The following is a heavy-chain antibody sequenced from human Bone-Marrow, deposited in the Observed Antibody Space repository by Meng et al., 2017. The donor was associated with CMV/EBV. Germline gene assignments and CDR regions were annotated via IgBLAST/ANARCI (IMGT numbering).Heavy chain of an antibody. CDR3: ARGLRITMVRGARLDY. Sequence: QGQLQQWGAGRLKPSETRSLACPGYGGSFSGYYLSWIRQPPGKGLEWIGEINHSGSTNYNPSLKSRVTISVDTSKNQFSLKLSSVTAADTAVYYCARGLRITMVRGARLDYWGQGTLVTVSS. CDR1: GGSFSGYY. V-gene: IGHV4-34*01. CDR2: INHSGST. J-gene: IGHJ4*02. D-gene: IGHD3-10*01.